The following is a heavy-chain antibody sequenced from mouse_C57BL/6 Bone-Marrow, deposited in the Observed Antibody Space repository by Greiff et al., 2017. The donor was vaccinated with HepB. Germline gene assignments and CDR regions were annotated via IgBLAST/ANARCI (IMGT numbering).Heavy chain of an antibody. D-gene: IGHD2-4*01. CDR1: GYTFTSDW. Sequence: QVQLQQPGAELVKPGASVKLSCKASGYTFTSDWMHWVKQRPGQGLEWIGMIHPNSGSTNYNEKFKSKATLTVDKSSSTAYMQLRSLTSEDSAVYYCTRRGIYDYALYYWGQGTTLTVSS. CDR3: TRRGIYDYALYY. V-gene: IGHV1-64*01. J-gene: IGHJ2*01. CDR2: IHPNSGST.